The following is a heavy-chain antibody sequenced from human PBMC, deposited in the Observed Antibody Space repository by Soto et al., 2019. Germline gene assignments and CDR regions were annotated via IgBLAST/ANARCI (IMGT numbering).Heavy chain of an antibody. Sequence: RRLSCAASGFTFSSYSMNWVRQAPGKGLEWVSSISSSSSYIYYADSVKGRFTISRDNAKNSLYLQMNSLRAEDTAVYYCARVPTGDYGDFLDYWGQGTLVTVSS. J-gene: IGHJ4*02. D-gene: IGHD4-17*01. V-gene: IGHV3-21*01. CDR1: GFTFSSYS. CDR2: ISSSSSYI. CDR3: ARVPTGDYGDFLDY.